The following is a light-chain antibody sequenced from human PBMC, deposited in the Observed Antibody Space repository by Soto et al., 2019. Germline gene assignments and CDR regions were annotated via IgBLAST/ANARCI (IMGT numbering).Light chain of an antibody. Sequence: ALTQPASVSGSPGQSITISCTVTGSDVRTYNLVSWYQQHPGKVPKLIIYEASKRPSGVSNRFSGSQPGNTASLTVSGLQAEDEADYYCCSYAGDKTYVFGSGTKVTVL. CDR1: GSDVRTYNL. V-gene: IGLV2-23*01. CDR3: CSYAGDKTYV. CDR2: EAS. J-gene: IGLJ1*01.